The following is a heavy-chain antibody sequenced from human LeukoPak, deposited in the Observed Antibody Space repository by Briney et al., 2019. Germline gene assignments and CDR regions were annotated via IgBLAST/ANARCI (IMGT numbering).Heavy chain of an antibody. Sequence: GGSLRLSCAASGLTFNLYAMPWVRQATGKGLAWVPVLSYDGSDKYYADSVKGRFTISRDNPKNTLYLQMNSLRTEDTAVYYCARAGQLSFIYIDPWGQATLLTVSS. V-gene: IGHV3-30*04. J-gene: IGHJ5*02. CDR3: ARAGQLSFIYIDP. CDR2: LSYDGSDK. CDR1: GLTFNLYA. D-gene: IGHD1-1*01.